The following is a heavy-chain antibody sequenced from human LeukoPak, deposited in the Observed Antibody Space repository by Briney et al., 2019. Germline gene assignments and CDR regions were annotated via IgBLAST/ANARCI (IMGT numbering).Heavy chain of an antibody. CDR2: IIPIFGTA. J-gene: IGHJ4*02. CDR3: ARDSNRRTGYFDY. V-gene: IGHV1-69*06. D-gene: IGHD3-10*01. Sequence: ASVKVSCKASGGTFSSYAISWVRQAPGQGLEWMGGIIPIFGTANYAQKFQGRVTITADKSTSTAYMELSSLRSEDTAVYYCARDSNRRTGYFDYWGQGTLVTVSS. CDR1: GGTFSSYA.